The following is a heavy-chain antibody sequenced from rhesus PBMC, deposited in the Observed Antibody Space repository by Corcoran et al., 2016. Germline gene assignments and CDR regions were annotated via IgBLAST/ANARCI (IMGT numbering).Heavy chain of an antibody. CDR1: GGSLSGGYG. V-gene: IGHV4-76*01. D-gene: IGHD6-25*01. CDR2: IDSSGST. CDR3: ARQPRYSGSWNTFDY. Sequence: QVQLQESGPGLLKPSETLSLTCAVSGGSLSGGYGWGWSRQPPGKGLGWIGRIDSSGSTYYNPSLKSRVTLSVDTSKNQFSLKLSSVTAADTAVYYCARQPRYSGSWNTFDYWGQGVLVTVSS. J-gene: IGHJ4*01.